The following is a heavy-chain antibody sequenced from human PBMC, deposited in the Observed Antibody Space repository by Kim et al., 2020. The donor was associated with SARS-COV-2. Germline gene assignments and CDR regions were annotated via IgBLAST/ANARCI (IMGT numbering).Heavy chain of an antibody. CDR1: GGSVSSGSYY. D-gene: IGHD3-3*01. CDR2: IYYSGST. J-gene: IGHJ6*02. CDR3: ARADDSRGGMDV. Sequence: SETLSLTCTVSGGSVSSGSYYWSWIRQPPGKGLEWIGYIYYSGSTNYNPSLKSRVTISVDTSKNQFSLKLSSVTAADTAVYYCARADDSRGGMDVWGQGTTVTVSS. V-gene: IGHV4-61*01.